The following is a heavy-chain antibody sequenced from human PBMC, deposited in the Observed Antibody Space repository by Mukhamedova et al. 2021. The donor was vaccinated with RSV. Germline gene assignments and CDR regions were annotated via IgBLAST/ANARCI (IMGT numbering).Heavy chain of an antibody. CDR3: AKMGFGSFSD. D-gene: IGHD3-3*01. V-gene: IGHV1-3*04. J-gene: IGHJ4*02. CDR2: INTGNGDT. Sequence: GRQAPGQRFEWMGWINTGNGDTKYSEKFQGRLTIIRDTSASTVYMELSSLRSEDTAIYYCAKMGFGSFSDWGQGTLVTVSS.